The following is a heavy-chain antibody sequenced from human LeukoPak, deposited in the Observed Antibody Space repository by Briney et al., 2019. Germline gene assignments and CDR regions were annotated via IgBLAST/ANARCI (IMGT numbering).Heavy chain of an antibody. Sequence: GGSLRLSCAASGFTFDDYTMHWVRQAPGKGLEWVSLISWDGGSTYYADSVKGRFTISRDNAKNSLYLQMNSLRAEDTAVYYCARVGLWHYPVDSWGQGTLVTVSS. CDR2: ISWDGGST. D-gene: IGHD1-7*01. J-gene: IGHJ4*02. CDR1: GFTFDDYT. CDR3: ARVGLWHYPVDS. V-gene: IGHV3-43*01.